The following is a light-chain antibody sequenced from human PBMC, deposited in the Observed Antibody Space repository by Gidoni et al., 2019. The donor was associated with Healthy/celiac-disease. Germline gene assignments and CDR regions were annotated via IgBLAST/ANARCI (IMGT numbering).Light chain of an antibody. CDR2: KAS. CDR3: QQYNSYLGPLT. J-gene: IGKJ4*01. Sequence: DIQITQSPSTLSASVGDRVTITCRASQSISSWLAWYQQKPGKAPKLLIYKASSLESGVPSRFSGSGSGTEFTLTISSLQPDDFATYYCQQYNSYLGPLTFGGGTKVEIK. CDR1: QSISSW. V-gene: IGKV1-5*03.